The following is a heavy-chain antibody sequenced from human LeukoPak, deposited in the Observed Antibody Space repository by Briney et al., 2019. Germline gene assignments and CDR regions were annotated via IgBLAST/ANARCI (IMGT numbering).Heavy chain of an antibody. CDR3: ASPSKWELSDLGC. V-gene: IGHV4-39*01. J-gene: IGHJ4*01. CDR2: SYHTGTT. Sequence: PSETLSLTCTVSGGSISSNTYYWAWIRQPPGKGLEWIGSSYHTGTTYYNPSLKSRGTISVDTSSNRFSLQLRSVTAADTATYYCASPSKWELSDLGCWGRGTLVTVSS. CDR1: GGSISSNTYY. D-gene: IGHD1-26*01.